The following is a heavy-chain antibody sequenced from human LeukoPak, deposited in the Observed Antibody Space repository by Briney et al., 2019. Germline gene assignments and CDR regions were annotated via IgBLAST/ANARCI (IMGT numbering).Heavy chain of an antibody. V-gene: IGHV3-30-3*01. CDR2: ISYDGSNK. CDR1: GFTFSSYA. Sequence: PGRFLRLSCAASGFTFSSYAMHWVRQAPGKGLEWVAVISYDGSNKYYADSVKGRFTISRDNSKNTLYLQMNSLRAEDTAVYYCARDLHDYGDYPVDYWGQGTLVTVSS. J-gene: IGHJ4*02. D-gene: IGHD4-17*01. CDR3: ARDLHDYGDYPVDY.